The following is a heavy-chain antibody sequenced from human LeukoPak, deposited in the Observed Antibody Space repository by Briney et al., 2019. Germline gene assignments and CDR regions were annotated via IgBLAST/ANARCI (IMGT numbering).Heavy chain of an antibody. CDR3: ARDFNYYDSSGLLD. CDR2: ISYDGSNK. V-gene: IGHV3-30*03. CDR1: GFTFSSYG. J-gene: IGHJ4*02. D-gene: IGHD3-22*01. Sequence: GGSLRLSCAASGFTFSSYGMHWVRQAPGKGLEWVAVISYDGSNKYYADSVKGRFTIPRDNSKNTLYLQMNSLRAEDTAVYYCARDFNYYDSSGLLDWGQGTLVTVSS.